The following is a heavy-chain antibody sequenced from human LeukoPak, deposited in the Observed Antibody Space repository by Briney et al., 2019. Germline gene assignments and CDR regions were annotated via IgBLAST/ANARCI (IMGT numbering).Heavy chain of an antibody. Sequence: ASVKVSCKASGYTFTSYAMNWVRQAPGQGLEWMGWISAYNGNTNYAQKLQGRVTMTTDTSTSTAYMELRSLRSDDTAVYYCARRMTSHGPNAFDIWGQGTMVTVSS. V-gene: IGHV1-18*01. D-gene: IGHD2-21*02. CDR2: ISAYNGNT. CDR3: ARRMTSHGPNAFDI. J-gene: IGHJ3*02. CDR1: GYTFTSYA.